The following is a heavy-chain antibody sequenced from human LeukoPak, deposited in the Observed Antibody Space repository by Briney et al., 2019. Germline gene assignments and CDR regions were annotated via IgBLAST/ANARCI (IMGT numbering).Heavy chain of an antibody. D-gene: IGHD1-20*01. CDR1: GFTFTNAW. CDR3: XXLTSRGLSDS. Sequence: GGSLRLSCAASGFTFTNAWMNWVRQAPGKGLEWVGRIKSKADGETIDYAAPVKGRFTFSRDDSKNMLYLQMNSLKSEDTAVYXXXXLTSRGLSDSWGQGTLVTVSS. V-gene: IGHV3-15*07. J-gene: IGHJ4*02. CDR2: IKSKADGETI.